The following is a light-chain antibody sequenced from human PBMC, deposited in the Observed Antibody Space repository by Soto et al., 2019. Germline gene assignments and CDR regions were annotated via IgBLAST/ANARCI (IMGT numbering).Light chain of an antibody. J-gene: IGLJ1*01. CDR1: SGHSSYA. Sequence: QSVLTQSPSAPASLGASVKLTCTLSSGHSSYAIAWHQQQPEKGPRDLMKLNSDGSHSKGDGIPDRFSGSSSGAERYLTIATLQSEDEADYYCQTWGRDVFGTGTKLTVL. CDR2: LNSDGSH. V-gene: IGLV4-69*01. CDR3: QTWGRDV.